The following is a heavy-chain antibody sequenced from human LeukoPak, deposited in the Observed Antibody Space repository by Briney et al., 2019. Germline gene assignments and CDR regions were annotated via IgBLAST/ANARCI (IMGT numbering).Heavy chain of an antibody. J-gene: IGHJ6*03. CDR1: GYSISSDYY. D-gene: IGHD3-10*01. CDR3: ARRRGYSGYYYMDV. Sequence: SGTLSLTCAVSGYSISSDYYWDWIRQPPVRGLEWIGSIYHGGSTYYSPSLRSRVTISLDTSKNQFSLKLSSVAAADTAVYYCARRRGYSGYYYMDVWGKGTTVTVSS. CDR2: IYHGGST. V-gene: IGHV4-38-2*01.